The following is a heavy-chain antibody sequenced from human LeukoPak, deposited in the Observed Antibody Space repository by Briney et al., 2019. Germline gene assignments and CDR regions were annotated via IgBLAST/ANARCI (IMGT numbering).Heavy chain of an antibody. CDR3: ARARLLWFGEQGSLDV. D-gene: IGHD3-10*01. Sequence: ASVKVSCKASGGTFSSYAISWVREAPGQGLEWMGRIIPIFGTANYAQKFQGRVTITADKSTSTAYMELSSLRSEDTAVYYCARARLLWFGEQGSLDVWGKGTTVTVSS. V-gene: IGHV1-69*06. J-gene: IGHJ6*04. CDR2: IIPIFGTA. CDR1: GGTFSSYA.